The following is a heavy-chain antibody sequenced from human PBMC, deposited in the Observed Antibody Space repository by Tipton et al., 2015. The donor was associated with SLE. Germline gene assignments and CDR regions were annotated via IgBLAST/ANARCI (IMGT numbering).Heavy chain of an antibody. CDR3: ARESYYGSPEYYVDY. J-gene: IGHJ4*02. Sequence: TLSLTCTVSGGSITGGTYYWSWIRQPAGKALEWIGRIYNSGSTNYNPSLKSRVTISVDTSKNQIFLRLISVTAADTAVYYCARESYYGSPEYYVDYWGQGALVTVSS. CDR2: IYNSGST. V-gene: IGHV4-61*02. D-gene: IGHD1-26*01. CDR1: GGSITGGTYY.